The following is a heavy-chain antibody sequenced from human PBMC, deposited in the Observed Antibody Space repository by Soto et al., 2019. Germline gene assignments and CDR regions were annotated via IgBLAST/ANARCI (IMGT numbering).Heavy chain of an antibody. J-gene: IGHJ6*02. CDR1: GGTFSSHA. CDR3: ARGHTIFGVAPYYYYGMDV. V-gene: IGHV1-69*13. Sequence: ASVKVSCKASGGTFSSHAISWVRQAPGRGLEWMGGIIPIFGTTNYAQNFRARVTITADESTSTAYMELSSLRSEDTAVYYCARGHTIFGVAPYYYYGMDVWGQGTTVTVSS. CDR2: IIPIFGTT. D-gene: IGHD3-3*01.